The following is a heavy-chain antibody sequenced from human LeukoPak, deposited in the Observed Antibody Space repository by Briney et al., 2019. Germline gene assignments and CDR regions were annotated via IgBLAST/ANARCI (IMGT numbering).Heavy chain of an antibody. CDR2: IYSGGST. Sequence: GGSLRLSCAASGFTVSSNYMSWVRQAPGKGLEWVSVIYSGGSTYYADSVEGRFTISRDNSKNTLYLQMNRLRAEDTAVYYCATTKTPGFFDYWGQGTLVTVSS. CDR3: ATTKTPGFFDY. V-gene: IGHV3-53*01. D-gene: IGHD4-23*01. CDR1: GFTVSSNY. J-gene: IGHJ4*02.